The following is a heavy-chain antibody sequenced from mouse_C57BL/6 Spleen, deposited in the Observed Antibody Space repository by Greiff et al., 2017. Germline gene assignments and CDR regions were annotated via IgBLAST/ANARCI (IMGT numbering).Heavy chain of an antibody. Sequence: QVQLQQSGAELVKPGASVKVSCKASGYTFTSYRMHWVKQRPGQGLEWIGRIHPVDSDTNYNQKFKGKATLTVDKSTSTVYMQLSSLTSADSAVYYCARGGRYFDDWGTGTTLTVSS. CDR1: GYTFTSYR. V-gene: IGHV1-74*01. D-gene: IGHD1-1*02. CDR2: IHPVDSDT. J-gene: IGHJ2*01. CDR3: ARGGRYFDD.